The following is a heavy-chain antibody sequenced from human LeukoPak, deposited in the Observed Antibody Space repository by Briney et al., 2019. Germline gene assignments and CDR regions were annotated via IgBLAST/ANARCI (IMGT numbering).Heavy chain of an antibody. CDR1: GLTFSNYW. J-gene: IGHJ4*02. D-gene: IGHD3-16*01. Sequence: PGGSLRLSCEGSGLTFSNYWMSWVRQAPGKGLEWVANIKQDGSEKYYVDSVKGRFTISRDNAKNSLYLQMNSLRAEDTAVYYCAKDRGENYDLDYWGQGTLVTVSS. CDR3: AKDRGENYDLDY. V-gene: IGHV3-7*01. CDR2: IKQDGSEK.